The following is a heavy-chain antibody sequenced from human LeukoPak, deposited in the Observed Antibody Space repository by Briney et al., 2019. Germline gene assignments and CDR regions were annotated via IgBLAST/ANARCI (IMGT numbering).Heavy chain of an antibody. V-gene: IGHV3-66*02. J-gene: IGHJ4*02. D-gene: IGHD3-3*01. CDR3: ARGHRSQRRITIFGVAPYYFDY. Sequence: GESLRLSCAASGFTVSSNYMSWIRQPPGKGLEWVSVIYSGGSTYYADSVKGRFTISRDNSKNTLYLQMNSLRAEDTAVYYCARGHRSQRRITIFGVAPYYFDYGGQGTLVTVSS. CDR2: IYSGGST. CDR1: GFTVSSNY.